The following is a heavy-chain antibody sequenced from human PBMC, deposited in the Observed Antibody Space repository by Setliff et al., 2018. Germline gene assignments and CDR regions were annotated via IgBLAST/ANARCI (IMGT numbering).Heavy chain of an antibody. Sequence: PSETLSLTCAVYGGSFSGYDWSWIRQPPGKGLEWIGEINHSGSVYYNPSLRSRVTISVDTSKNQFSLKLSSVTAADTAVYYCARDGHLLATGAVYNYWGQGTLVTVSS. CDR2: INHSGSV. D-gene: IGHD3-10*01. V-gene: IGHV4-34*01. J-gene: IGHJ4*02. CDR1: GGSFSGYD. CDR3: ARDGHLLATGAVYNY.